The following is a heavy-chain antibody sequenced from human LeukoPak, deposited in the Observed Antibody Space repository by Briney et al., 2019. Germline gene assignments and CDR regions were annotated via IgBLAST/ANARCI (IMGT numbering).Heavy chain of an antibody. CDR1: GGSISSYY. Sequence: SETLSLTCTVSGGSISSYYWSWIRQPPGKGLEWIGYIYYSGSTNYNPSLKSRVTISVDTSKNQFSLKLSSVTAADTAVYYCARGLYGSGTGVDFDYWGQGTLVTVSS. CDR2: IYYSGST. J-gene: IGHJ4*02. V-gene: IGHV4-59*01. D-gene: IGHD3-10*01. CDR3: ARGLYGSGTGVDFDY.